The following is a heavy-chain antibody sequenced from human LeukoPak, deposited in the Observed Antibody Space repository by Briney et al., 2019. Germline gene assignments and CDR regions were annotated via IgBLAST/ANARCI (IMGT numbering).Heavy chain of an antibody. Sequence: GGSLRLSCAASGFTFSSYAMHWVRQAPGKGLGYVSAISYNGGSTYYADSVKGRFTISRDNSKNTLYLQMGSLTAEDMAVYYCARRFAAQLAFVDVWGKGTTVTISS. CDR1: GFTFSSYA. J-gene: IGHJ6*04. V-gene: IGHV3-64*02. CDR3: ARRFAAQLAFVDV. D-gene: IGHD3-3*02. CDR2: ISYNGGST.